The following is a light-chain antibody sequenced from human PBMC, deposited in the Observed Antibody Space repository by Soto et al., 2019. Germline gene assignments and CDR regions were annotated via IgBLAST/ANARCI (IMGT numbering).Light chain of an antibody. Sequence: EIVLTQSPANRSLSPGERATLSCRASQSVSSYLAWYQQKPGQAPRLLIYDASNRATGIPARFSGSGSGTDFTLTISSLEPEDFAVYYCQQRSNWPPITFGQGTRLEIK. J-gene: IGKJ5*01. V-gene: IGKV3-11*01. CDR2: DAS. CDR3: QQRSNWPPIT. CDR1: QSVSSY.